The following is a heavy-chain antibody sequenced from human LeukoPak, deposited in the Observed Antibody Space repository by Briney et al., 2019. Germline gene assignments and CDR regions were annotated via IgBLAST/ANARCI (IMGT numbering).Heavy chain of an antibody. Sequence: SETLSLTCTVSGGSISSGGYYWSWIRQHPGKGLEWIGYIYYSGSTYYNPSLKSRVTISVDTSKNQFSLKLSSVTAADTAVYYCARDLIILLGAYYYGMDVWGQGTTVTVSS. CDR1: GGSISSGGYY. D-gene: IGHD2-8*02. CDR3: ARDLIILLGAYYYGMDV. V-gene: IGHV4-31*03. CDR2: IYYSGST. J-gene: IGHJ6*02.